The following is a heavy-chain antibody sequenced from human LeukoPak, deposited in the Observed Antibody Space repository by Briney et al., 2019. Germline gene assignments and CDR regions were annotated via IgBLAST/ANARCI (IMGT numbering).Heavy chain of an antibody. CDR3: ARHREGYSSNWSWFDP. D-gene: IGHD6-13*01. Sequence: GESLKISCKGSGYSFTNYWIAWVRQVPAKGLEWMGIIYPGGSDTRYSPSFQGQVTISADKSINTAYVQWSSLKASDSAMYYCARHREGYSSNWSWFDPWGQGTLVTVSS. CDR1: GYSFTNYW. J-gene: IGHJ5*02. V-gene: IGHV5-51*01. CDR2: IYPGGSDT.